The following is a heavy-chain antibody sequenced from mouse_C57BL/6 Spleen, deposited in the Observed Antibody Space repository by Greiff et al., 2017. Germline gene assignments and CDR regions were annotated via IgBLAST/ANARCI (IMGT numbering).Heavy chain of an antibody. V-gene: IGHV1-64*01. CDR3: ARRDYYGSSPVFDV. D-gene: IGHD1-1*01. CDR2: IHPNSGST. CDR1: GYTFTSYW. Sequence: QVQLQQPGAELVKPGASVKLSCKASGYTFTSYWMHWVKQRPGQGLEWIGMIHPNSGSTNYNEKFKSKATLTVDKSSSTAYMQLSSLTSEDSAVYYCARRDYYGSSPVFDVWGTGTTVTVSS. J-gene: IGHJ1*03.